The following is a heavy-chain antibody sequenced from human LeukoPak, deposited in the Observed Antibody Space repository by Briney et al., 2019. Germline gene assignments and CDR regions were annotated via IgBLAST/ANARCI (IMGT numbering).Heavy chain of an antibody. Sequence: GGSPRLSCKGSGYTFSSYWIGWVRQMPGKGLEWMGIIYPGDSDTRYSPSLQGQVTISVDTSIGTAYPQWSSLKASDTAIYYCARQNDFRLDYWGQGTLVTVSS. CDR1: GYTFSSYW. V-gene: IGHV5-51*01. J-gene: IGHJ4*02. CDR3: ARQNDFRLDY. CDR2: IYPGDSDT. D-gene: IGHD3-3*01.